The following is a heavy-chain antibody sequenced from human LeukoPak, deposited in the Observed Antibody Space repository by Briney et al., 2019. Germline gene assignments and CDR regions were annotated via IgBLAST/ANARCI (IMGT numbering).Heavy chain of an antibody. D-gene: IGHD1-1*01. CDR1: GGSISSSNW. V-gene: IGHV4-4*02. CDR2: IYHSGST. Sequence: NPSGTLSLTCAVSGGSISSSNWWSWVRQPPGKGLEWIGEIYHSGSTNYNPSLKSRVTISVDTSKNQFSLKLSSVTAADTAVYYCARSGTGTGQFDYWGQGTLVTVSS. J-gene: IGHJ4*02. CDR3: ARSGTGTGQFDY.